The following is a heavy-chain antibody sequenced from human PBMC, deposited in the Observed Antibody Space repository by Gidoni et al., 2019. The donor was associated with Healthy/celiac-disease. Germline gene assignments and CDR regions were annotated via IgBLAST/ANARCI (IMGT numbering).Heavy chain of an antibody. J-gene: IGHJ6*02. V-gene: IGHV3-7*01. CDR3: ARVMSDYYYYGMDV. D-gene: IGHD3-3*01. CDR2: IKQDGSEK. CDR1: GFTFSSYW. Sequence: EVQLVESGGGLVQPGRSLRLTCAASGFTFSSYWMSWVRQAPGKGLEWVANIKQDGSEKYYVDSVKGRFTISRDNAKNSLYLQMNSLRAEDTAVYYCARVMSDYYYYGMDVWGQGTTVTVSS.